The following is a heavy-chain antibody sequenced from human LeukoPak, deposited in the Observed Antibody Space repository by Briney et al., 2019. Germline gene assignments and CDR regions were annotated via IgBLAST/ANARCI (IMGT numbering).Heavy chain of an antibody. CDR3: AKDLLYSSGSRLLDY. CDR2: IWYDGSDK. CDR1: AFTFISYG. Sequence: PGGSLRHSCAASAFTFISYGMHWVRQAPGKGLEWVAVIWYDGSDKYYADSVKGRFTISRDNSKNTLYLQMNSLRVEDTAVYYCAKDLLYSSGSRLLDYWGQATLVTVSS. J-gene: IGHJ4*02. V-gene: IGHV3-33*06. D-gene: IGHD6-19*01.